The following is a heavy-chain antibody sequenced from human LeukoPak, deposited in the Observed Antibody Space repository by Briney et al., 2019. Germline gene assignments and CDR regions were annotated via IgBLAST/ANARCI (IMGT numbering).Heavy chain of an antibody. J-gene: IGHJ5*02. V-gene: IGHV1-46*01. CDR2: INPSGGST. CDR3: AREGGIAAADEGWFDP. Sequence: ASVKVSYKASGYTFTSYYMHWVRQAPGQGLEWMGIINPSGGSTSYAQKFQGRVTMTRDTSTSTVYMELSSLRSEDTAVYYCAREGGIAAADEGWFDPWGQGTLVTASS. CDR1: GYTFTSYY. D-gene: IGHD6-13*01.